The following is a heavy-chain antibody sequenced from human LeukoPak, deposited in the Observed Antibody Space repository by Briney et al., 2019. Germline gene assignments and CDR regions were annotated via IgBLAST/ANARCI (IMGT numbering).Heavy chain of an antibody. CDR2: IYYSGST. D-gene: IGHD5-18*01. CDR1: GGSISSYY. Sequence: SETLSLTCTVSGGSISSYYWSWIRQPPGKGLEWIGYIYYSGSTNYNPSLKSRVTISVDTSKNQFSLKLSSVTAADTAVYYCARLSRDTAMIPYVFDIWGQGTMVTVSS. V-gene: IGHV4-59*08. J-gene: IGHJ3*02. CDR3: ARLSRDTAMIPYVFDI.